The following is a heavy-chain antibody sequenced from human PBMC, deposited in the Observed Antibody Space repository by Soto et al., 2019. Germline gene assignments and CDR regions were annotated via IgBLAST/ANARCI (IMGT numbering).Heavy chain of an antibody. CDR3: ARKSGSGQLDY. V-gene: IGHV1-46*01. CDR1: GYTFTSYY. J-gene: IGHJ4*02. Sequence: GASVKVSCKASGYTFTSYYMHWVRQAPGQGLEWMGIINPSGGSTSYAQKFQGRVTMTTDTSTSTAYMEVRSLRSDDTALYYCARKSGSGQLDYWGQGTLVTVSS. CDR2: INPSGGST. D-gene: IGHD1-1*01.